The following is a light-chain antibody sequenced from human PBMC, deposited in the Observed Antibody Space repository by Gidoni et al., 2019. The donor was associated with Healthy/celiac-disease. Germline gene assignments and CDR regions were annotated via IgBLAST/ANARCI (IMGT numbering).Light chain of an antibody. CDR3: QQYDNLPMYT. CDR1: QDISNY. V-gene: IGKV1-33*01. J-gene: IGKJ2*01. CDR2: DAS. Sequence: DIQMTQSPSSLSASVGDRVTITCQASQDISNYLNWYQQKPGKAPTLLIYDASNLETGVPSRFSGSGSETDFTFTISSLQPEDIATYYCQQYDNLPMYTFGQGTKLEIK.